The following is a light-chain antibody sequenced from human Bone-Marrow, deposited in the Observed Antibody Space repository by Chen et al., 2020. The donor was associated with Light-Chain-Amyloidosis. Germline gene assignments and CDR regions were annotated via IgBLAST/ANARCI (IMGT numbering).Light chain of an antibody. Sequence: IQMTQSPSSLSASVGDRATISCRASQDITNFLAWYQQKPGEAPKCLIYEASSLQRGVPSKFSDSGSGTDFTLTIGNLQPEDFGTSYCQQYNSYPVTFGQGTRVDVK. CDR1: QDITNF. J-gene: IGKJ5*01. CDR2: EAS. CDR3: QQYNSYPVT. V-gene: IGKV1-16*02.